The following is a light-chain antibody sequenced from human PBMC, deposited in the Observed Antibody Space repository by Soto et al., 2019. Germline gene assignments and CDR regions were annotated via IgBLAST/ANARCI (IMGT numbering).Light chain of an antibody. CDR2: GAS. J-gene: IGKJ1*01. V-gene: IGKV3-20*01. Sequence: EIVVTRSPAAVSLSPGEGATLGGRASQSVSSYLAWYQQKPGQAPKLVIYGASNRATGIPDRFSASGSGTDFTLTINRLQPEDFAVYYCPHYTSPPLPFGQGTKV. CDR1: QSVSSY. CDR3: PHYTSPPLP.